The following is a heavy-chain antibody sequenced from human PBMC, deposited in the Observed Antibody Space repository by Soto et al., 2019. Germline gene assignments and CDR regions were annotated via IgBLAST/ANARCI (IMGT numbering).Heavy chain of an antibody. CDR1: GYTFINYY. CDR2: INPSGGGT. Sequence: ASVKVSCKASGYTFINYYMHWVRQAPGQGLEWMGLINPSGGGTRNAQKYQGRITMTRDTSTSTAYMELSSLRSEDTAVYYCASVIKGPIDPWGQGTLVTVSS. J-gene: IGHJ5*02. CDR3: ASVIKGPIDP. V-gene: IGHV1-46*01. D-gene: IGHD2-21*01.